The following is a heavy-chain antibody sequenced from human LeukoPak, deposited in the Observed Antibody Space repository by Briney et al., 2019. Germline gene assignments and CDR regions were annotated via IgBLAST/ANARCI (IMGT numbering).Heavy chain of an antibody. Sequence: QTGGSLRLPCAASGFTLSSYGMNWVRQAPGKGLEWVSGISGSGGTTYYADSVKGRFTISRDSSKNSLSLQVSSLRAEDTAVYYCAKTNGYYSDWGQGTLVTVSS. V-gene: IGHV3-23*01. D-gene: IGHD3-22*01. CDR1: GFTLSSYG. J-gene: IGHJ1*01. CDR3: AKTNGYYSD. CDR2: ISGSGGTT.